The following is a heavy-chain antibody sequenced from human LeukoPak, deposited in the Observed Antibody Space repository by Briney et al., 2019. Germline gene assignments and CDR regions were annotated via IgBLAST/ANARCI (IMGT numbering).Heavy chain of an antibody. CDR2: IYYSGST. CDR1: GDAISSYY. D-gene: IGHD3-10*01. Sequence: SETLSLTCTVSGDAISSYYWSWIRQPPGKGLEWIGYIYYSGSTNYNPSLKSRVSISVDTSKNQFSLKLSSVTTADTAVYYCERDLWVRGVTRDYYMDVWGKGTTVTISS. J-gene: IGHJ6*03. V-gene: IGHV4-59*01. CDR3: ERDLWVRGVTRDYYMDV.